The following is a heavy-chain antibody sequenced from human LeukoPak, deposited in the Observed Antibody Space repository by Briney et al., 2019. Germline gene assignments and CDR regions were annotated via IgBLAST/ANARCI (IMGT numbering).Heavy chain of an antibody. CDR1: GYTFTSYG. D-gene: IGHD3-22*01. CDR3: ARGSYYDSSGYYFDY. Sequence: ASVKVSCKASGYTFTSYGISWVRQAPGQGLEWMGWISAYDGNTNYAQKLQGRVTTTTDTSTSTAYMELRSLRSDDTAVYYCARGSYYDSSGYYFDYWGQGTLVTVSS. CDR2: ISAYDGNT. V-gene: IGHV1-18*01. J-gene: IGHJ4*02.